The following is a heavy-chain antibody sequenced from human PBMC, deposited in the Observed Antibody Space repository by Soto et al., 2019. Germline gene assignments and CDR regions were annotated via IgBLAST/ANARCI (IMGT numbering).Heavy chain of an antibody. D-gene: IGHD2-15*01. CDR1: GFTFSNYA. CDR2: ISVNDDGT. V-gene: IGHV3-23*01. CDR3: AARQGGGKGAFDI. Sequence: GGSLRLSCAASGFTFSNYAMSWVRQAPGKGLEWVSTISVNDDGTYYAASVKGRFTISRDKSKNTLYLQMNSLRAEDTATYYCAARQGGGKGAFDIWGQGTMVTVSS. J-gene: IGHJ3*02.